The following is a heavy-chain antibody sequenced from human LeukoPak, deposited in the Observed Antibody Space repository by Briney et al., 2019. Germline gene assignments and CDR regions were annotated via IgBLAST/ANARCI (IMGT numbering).Heavy chain of an antibody. CDR1: GFTFSDYY. CDR2: ISSSGSTI. D-gene: IGHD3-10*01. CDR3: ARGITMVRGNYYYYYYGMDV. Sequence: GGSLRLSCAASGFTFSDYYMSWIRQAPGKGLEWVSYISSSGSTIYYADSVKGRFTISRDNAKNSLYLQMNSLRAEDTAVYYCARGITMVRGNYYYYYYGMDVWGQGTTVTVSS. J-gene: IGHJ6*02. V-gene: IGHV3-11*01.